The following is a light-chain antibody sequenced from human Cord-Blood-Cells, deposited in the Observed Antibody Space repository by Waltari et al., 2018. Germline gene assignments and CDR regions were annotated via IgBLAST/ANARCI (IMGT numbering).Light chain of an antibody. J-gene: IGKJ1*01. CDR3: QQSYSTTWT. V-gene: IGKV1-39*01. CDR1: QSISSY. Sequence: DIQMTQSPSYLSASVGDRVTITCRASQSISSYLNWYQQKPGKAPKLLIYAASSLQSGVPSRFSGSGSGTDFTLTISSLQPEDFATYYGQQSYSTTWTFGQGTKVEIK. CDR2: AAS.